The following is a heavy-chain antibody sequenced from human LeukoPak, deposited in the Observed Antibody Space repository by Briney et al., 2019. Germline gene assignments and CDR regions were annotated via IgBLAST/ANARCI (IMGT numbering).Heavy chain of an antibody. CDR1: GYTLTELS. CDR3: ARDPRLVHGIDY. V-gene: IGHV1-24*01. CDR2: FDPEDGET. Sequence: ASVKVSCKVSGYTLTELSMHWVRQAPGKGLEWMGGFDPEDGETIYAQKFQGRVTMTEDTSTDTAYMELSSLRSDDTAVYYCARDPRLVHGIDYWGQGTLVTVSS. J-gene: IGHJ4*02. D-gene: IGHD3-10*01.